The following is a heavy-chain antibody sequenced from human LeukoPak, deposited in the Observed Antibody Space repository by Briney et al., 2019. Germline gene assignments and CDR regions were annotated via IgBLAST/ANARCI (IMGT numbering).Heavy chain of an antibody. Sequence: GGSLRLPCAASGFTFSSYAMSWVRQAPGKGLEWVSAISGSGGSTYYADSVKGRFTISRDNSKNTLYLQMNSLRAEDTAVYYCAKTLRYTDAFDIWGQGTMVTVSS. J-gene: IGHJ3*02. CDR2: ISGSGGST. D-gene: IGHD3-9*01. V-gene: IGHV3-23*01. CDR1: GFTFSSYA. CDR3: AKTLRYTDAFDI.